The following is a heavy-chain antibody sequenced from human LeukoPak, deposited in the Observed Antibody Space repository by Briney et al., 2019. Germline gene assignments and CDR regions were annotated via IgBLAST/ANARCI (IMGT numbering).Heavy chain of an antibody. J-gene: IGHJ4*02. Sequence: ASVKVSCKASGYTFTGQYLHWVRQAPGQGLEWMGWISAYNGNTNYAQKLQGRVTMTTDTSTSTAYMELRSLRSDDTAVYYCARLIPSGSYRFSRGGDYWGQGTLVTVSS. CDR1: GYTFTGQY. V-gene: IGHV1-18*01. CDR2: ISAYNGNT. CDR3: ARLIPSGSYRFSRGGDY. D-gene: IGHD1-26*01.